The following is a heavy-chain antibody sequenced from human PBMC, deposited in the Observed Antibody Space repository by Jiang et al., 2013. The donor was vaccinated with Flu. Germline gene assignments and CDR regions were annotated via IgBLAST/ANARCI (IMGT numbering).Heavy chain of an antibody. CDR3: ARGVEYSSSSVPYYYYVMDV. D-gene: IGHD6-6*01. CDR1: GYTFTKYA. Sequence: SGAEVKKPGASVKVSCKASGYTFTKYAMHWVRQAPGQRPEWMGWINVGNGNTKYSQKFQGRVTITRDTSASTGYMELSSLRSEDTAVYYCARGVEYSSSSVPYYYYVMDVWGKGTTVTVSS. J-gene: IGHJ6*04. V-gene: IGHV1-3*01. CDR2: INVGNGNT.